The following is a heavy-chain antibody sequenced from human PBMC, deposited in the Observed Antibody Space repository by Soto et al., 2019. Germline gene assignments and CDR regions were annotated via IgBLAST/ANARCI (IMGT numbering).Heavy chain of an antibody. CDR3: VKDGGPRDTAILH. D-gene: IGHD5-18*01. V-gene: IGHV3-64D*06. CDR1: GFTFSSYS. CDR2: ISSNGGST. Sequence: GGALRLSCSASGFTFSSYSFHWGRPAPGKGLEYVSAISSNGGSTYYADSVKGRFTISRDNSKNTLYLQMSSLRAEDTAVYYCVKDGGPRDTAILHWGQGTLVTVSS. J-gene: IGHJ1*01.